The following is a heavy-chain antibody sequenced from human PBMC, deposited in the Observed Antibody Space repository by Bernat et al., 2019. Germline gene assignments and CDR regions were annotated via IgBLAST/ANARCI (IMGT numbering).Heavy chain of an antibody. CDR3: EKYRGSRIAAADCSFDY. CDR2: ISCSGGCT. CDR1: GFTFSSYA. Sequence: VQLLESGGGLVQPGGSLRLSCAASGFTFSSYAMSWVRQAPGKGLEWVSAISCSGGCTYYADSVKGRFTISRDNSKNTLYLQMNSLRAEDTAVYYWEKYRGSRIAAADCSFDYWGQGTLVTVSS. V-gene: IGHV3-23*01. D-gene: IGHD6-13*01. J-gene: IGHJ4*02.